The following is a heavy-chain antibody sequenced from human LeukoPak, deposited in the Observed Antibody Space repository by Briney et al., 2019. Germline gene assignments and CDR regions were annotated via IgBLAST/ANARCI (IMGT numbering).Heavy chain of an antibody. V-gene: IGHV3-30-3*01. CDR1: GFTFSSYA. D-gene: IGHD2-15*01. Sequence: PGRSLRLSCAASGFTFSSYAMHWVRQAPGKGLEWVAVISYDGSNKYYADSVKGRFTISRDNSKNTLYLQMNSLRAEDTAVYYCARASPVRYCSGGSCYGFDPWGQGTLVTVSS. CDR3: ARASPVRYCSGGSCYGFDP. J-gene: IGHJ5*02. CDR2: ISYDGSNK.